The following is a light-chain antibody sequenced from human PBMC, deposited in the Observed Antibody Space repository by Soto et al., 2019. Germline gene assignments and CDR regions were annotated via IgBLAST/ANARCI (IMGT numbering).Light chain of an antibody. J-gene: IGLJ2*01. Sequence: QAVVTQPPSVSAAPGQKVTISCSGSSSNIGNNYVSWYQQLPGTAPKLLIYDNDVRPSGIPDRFSGSKSGTSATLDITGLQTGDEADYYCGTWDSSLSAVFGGGTKVTVL. CDR3: GTWDSSLSAV. CDR1: SSNIGNNY. V-gene: IGLV1-51*01. CDR2: DND.